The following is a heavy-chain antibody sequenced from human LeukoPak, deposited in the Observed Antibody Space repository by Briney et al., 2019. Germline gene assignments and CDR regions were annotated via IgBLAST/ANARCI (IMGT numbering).Heavy chain of an antibody. D-gene: IGHD3-22*01. CDR3: ATTHYYDSSGYG. V-gene: IGHV1-24*01. CDR1: GYTLTELS. CDR2: FDPEDGET. Sequence: ASVKVSCKVSGYTLTELSMHRVRPAPGKGPEWMGGFDPEDGETIYAQKFQGRVTMTEDTSTDTAYMELSSLRSEDTAVYYCATTHYYDSSGYGWGQGTLVTVSS. J-gene: IGHJ4*02.